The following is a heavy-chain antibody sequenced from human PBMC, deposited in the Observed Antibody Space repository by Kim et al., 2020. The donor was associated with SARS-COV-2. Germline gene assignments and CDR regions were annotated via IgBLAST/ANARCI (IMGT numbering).Heavy chain of an antibody. J-gene: IGHJ6*02. D-gene: IGHD4-4*01. V-gene: IGHV3-23*01. Sequence: RCRFTISRDNSKNTLYLQMNNLRDEDTALYYCAKMVSMDDYNYFYYYAMDVWGQGTTVTVSS. CDR3: AKMVSMDDYNYFYYYAMDV.